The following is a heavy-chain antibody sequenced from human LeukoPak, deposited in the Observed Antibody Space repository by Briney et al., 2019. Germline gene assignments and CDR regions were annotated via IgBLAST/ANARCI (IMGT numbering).Heavy chain of an antibody. CDR1: GFTLSSYS. CDR3: ARGGGSYYYGMDV. CDR2: MSSSSSTI. J-gene: IGHJ6*02. V-gene: IGHV3-48*01. Sequence: PGGSLRLSCEASGFTLSSYSMNWVRQAPGKGLEWVSYMSSSSSTIYYADSVKGRFTISRDNAKNSLYLQMNSLRAEDTAVYYCARGGGSYYYGMDVWGQGTTVTVSS. D-gene: IGHD1-26*01.